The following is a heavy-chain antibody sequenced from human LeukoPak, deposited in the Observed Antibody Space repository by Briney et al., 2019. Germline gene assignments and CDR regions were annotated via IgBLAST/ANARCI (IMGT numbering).Heavy chain of an antibody. CDR1: GGTFSSYA. V-gene: IGHV1-2*06. Sequence: ASVMVSCKASGGTFSSYAISWVRQAPGQGLEWMGRINPNSGGTNYAQKFQGRVTMTRDTSISTAYMELSRLRSDDTAVYYCARDYYDSSGYYYESPEYFQHWGQGTLVTVSS. CDR2: INPNSGGT. CDR3: ARDYYDSSGYYYESPEYFQH. J-gene: IGHJ1*01. D-gene: IGHD3-22*01.